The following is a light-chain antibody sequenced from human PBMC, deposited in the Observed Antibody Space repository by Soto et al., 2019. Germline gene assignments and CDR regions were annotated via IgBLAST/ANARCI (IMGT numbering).Light chain of an antibody. V-gene: IGKV3-11*01. CDR3: QQSYSTPIT. J-gene: IGKJ5*01. Sequence: VELTQSAVALSLYPGDLSTLYCQARQRFRGLLAWYQQKPGQAPRLLIYGAYSRATGIPARFSGSGSGTDFTLTISSLQPEDFATYYCQQSYSTPITFGQGTRLEIK. CDR2: GAY. CDR1: QRFRGL.